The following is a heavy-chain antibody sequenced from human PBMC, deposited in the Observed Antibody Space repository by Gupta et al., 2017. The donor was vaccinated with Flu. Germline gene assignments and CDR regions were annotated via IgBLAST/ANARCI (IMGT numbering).Heavy chain of an antibody. V-gene: IGHV4-31*03. CDR3: ARGIVGTVGGVIVPYYLDY. D-gene: IGHD3-16*02. Sequence: QVQLQESGPGLVKPSQTLSLTCTVSGGSISSGGYYWSWIRQHPGKGLEWIGYIYYSGSTYYNPSLKSRVTISVDTSKNQFSLKLSSVTAAETAVYYCARGIVGTVGGVIVPYYLDYWGQGTLVTVSS. CDR2: IYYSGST. J-gene: IGHJ4*02. CDR1: GGSISSGGYY.